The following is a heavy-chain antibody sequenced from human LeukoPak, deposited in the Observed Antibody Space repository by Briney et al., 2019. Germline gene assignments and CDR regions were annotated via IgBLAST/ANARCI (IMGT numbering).Heavy chain of an antibody. CDR1: GFTFTDYA. CDR3: TTDPRYYDSSGSYYLVEAFDV. CDR2: IKSKTDGGTT. J-gene: IGHJ3*01. Sequence: GGSLRLSRAASGFTFTDYAMNWVRQPPGKGLEWVGHIKSKTDGGTTDYGAPVNGRFTISRDDSKNTVYLQMNSLTTEDTAVYYCTTDPRYYDSSGSYYLVEAFDVWGQGTRVIVSS. D-gene: IGHD3-22*01. V-gene: IGHV3-15*01.